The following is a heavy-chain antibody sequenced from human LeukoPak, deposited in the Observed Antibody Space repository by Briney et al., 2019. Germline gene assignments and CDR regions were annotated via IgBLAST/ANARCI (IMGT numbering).Heavy chain of an antibody. Sequence: GGSLRLSCAASGFTFSSFEMNWVRQAPGKGLEWDSYISSSGATKYYADSVKGRFTISRDNSKNTLYLQMNSLRAEDTAVYYCAKDDSSSGYYFYFDYWGQGTLVTVSS. CDR3: AKDDSSSGYYFYFDY. CDR2: ISSSGATK. V-gene: IGHV3-48*03. J-gene: IGHJ4*02. D-gene: IGHD3-22*01. CDR1: GFTFSSFE.